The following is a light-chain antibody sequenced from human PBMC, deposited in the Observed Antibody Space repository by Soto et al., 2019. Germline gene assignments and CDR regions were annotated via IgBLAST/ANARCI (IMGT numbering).Light chain of an antibody. Sequence: DIQMTQTPSTLSASVGDRVTIICRASQSLADRLAWYQQKPGKAPNLLIYKASNLENGVPSRFSGSGSGTEFALTITSLQPADFAIYYCQQYGTYPWTFGQGTKVEIK. J-gene: IGKJ1*01. CDR1: QSLADR. CDR3: QQYGTYPWT. CDR2: KAS. V-gene: IGKV1-5*02.